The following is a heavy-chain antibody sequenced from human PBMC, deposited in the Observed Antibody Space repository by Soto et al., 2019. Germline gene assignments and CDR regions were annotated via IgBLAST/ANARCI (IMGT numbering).Heavy chain of an antibody. CDR3: ARVLWWNDVRVWFDP. CDR2: ISAYNGNT. V-gene: IGHV1-18*01. CDR1: GYTFTSYG. D-gene: IGHD1-1*01. J-gene: IGHJ5*02. Sequence: ASVKVSCKASGYTFTSYGISWVRQAPGQGLEWMGWISAYNGNTNYAQKLQGRVTMTTDTSTSTAYMEMGSLRSDDTAVYYCARVLWWNDVRVWFDPWGQGTLVTVSS.